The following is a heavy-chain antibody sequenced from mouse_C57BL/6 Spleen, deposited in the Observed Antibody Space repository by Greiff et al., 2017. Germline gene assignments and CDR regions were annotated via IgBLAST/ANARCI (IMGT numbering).Heavy chain of an antibody. D-gene: IGHD1-1*01. Sequence: LQQSGAELVRPGASVKLSCTASGFNIKDDYMHWVKQRPEQGLEWVGWIDPENGDTEYASKFQGKATITADTSSTTAYLQLSSLTSEDTAVYYCTMYYGSSSYAMDYWGQGTSVTVSS. CDR3: TMYYGSSSYAMDY. CDR2: IDPENGDT. CDR1: GFNIKDDY. V-gene: IGHV14-4*01. J-gene: IGHJ4*01.